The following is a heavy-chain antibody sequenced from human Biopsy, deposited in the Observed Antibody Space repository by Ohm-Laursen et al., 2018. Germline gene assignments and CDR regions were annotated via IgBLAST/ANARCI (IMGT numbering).Heavy chain of an antibody. D-gene: IGHD6-19*01. V-gene: IGHV4-61*01. CDR2: IYSGGNT. CDR1: GDSPTGGPEN. Sequence: SETLSLTCTVSGDSPTGGPENWSWIRQSPGQGPEYIGFIYSGGNTNYNPSLKNRVTMSVDTSKNQFYLKLYSVTAADTAVYYCARGRRTSGWPYFDNWGQGALVIVSP. J-gene: IGHJ4*02. CDR3: ARGRRTSGWPYFDN.